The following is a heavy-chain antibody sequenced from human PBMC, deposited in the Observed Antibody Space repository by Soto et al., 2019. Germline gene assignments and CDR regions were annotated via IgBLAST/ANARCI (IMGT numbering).Heavy chain of an antibody. CDR3: ARIEITFGGVIGTFDY. CDR2: IIPIFGTA. D-gene: IGHD3-16*02. CDR1: GGTFSSYA. Sequence: GASVKVSCKASGGTFSSYAISWVRQAPGQGLEWMGGIIPIFGTANYAQKFQGRVTITADKSTSTAYMELSSLRSEDTAVYYCARIEITFGGVIGTFDYWGQGTLVTVSS. V-gene: IGHV1-69*06. J-gene: IGHJ4*02.